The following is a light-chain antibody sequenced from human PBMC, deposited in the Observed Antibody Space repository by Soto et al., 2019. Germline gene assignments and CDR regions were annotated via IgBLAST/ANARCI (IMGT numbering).Light chain of an antibody. Sequence: DIVLTQSPDSLAVSLGERATINCKSSQSVLYSSKNKNYLAWYQQKPGQPPKLLIYWASTRASGVPDRFSGSGSGTDFTLTITSLQAEDVAVYYCQQYHSTPYTFGQGTKLEIK. CDR1: QSVLYSSKNKNY. J-gene: IGKJ2*01. V-gene: IGKV4-1*01. CDR3: QQYHSTPYT. CDR2: WAS.